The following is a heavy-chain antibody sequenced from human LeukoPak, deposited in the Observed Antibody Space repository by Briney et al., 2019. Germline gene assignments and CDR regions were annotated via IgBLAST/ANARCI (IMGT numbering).Heavy chain of an antibody. CDR1: GFTFDDYT. V-gene: IGHV3-43*01. Sequence: GGSLRLSCAASGFTFDDYTMHWVRQAPGKGLEWVSLISWDGGSTYYADSVKGRFTISRDNSKNSLYLQMNSLRTEDTALYYCAKGDYGDSGGVLDVWGKGTTVTVSS. D-gene: IGHD4-17*01. CDR2: ISWDGGST. CDR3: AKGDYGDSGGVLDV. J-gene: IGHJ6*04.